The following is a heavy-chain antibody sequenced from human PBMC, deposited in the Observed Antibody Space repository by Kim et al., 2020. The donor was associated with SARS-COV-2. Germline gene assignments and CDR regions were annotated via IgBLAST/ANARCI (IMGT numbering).Heavy chain of an antibody. CDR3: ASSKSRNFDY. D-gene: IGHD2-2*01. CDR1: GDSINNYY. J-gene: IGHJ4*02. Sequence: SETLSLTCTVSGDSINNYYWTWIRQPAEKGLEWIGRIDYTGSTNYNPSLRSRVTMSVDTSKNQFSLKLNSVTAADTAVYFCASSKSRNFDYWGQGTLVT. V-gene: IGHV4-4*07. CDR2: IDYTGST.